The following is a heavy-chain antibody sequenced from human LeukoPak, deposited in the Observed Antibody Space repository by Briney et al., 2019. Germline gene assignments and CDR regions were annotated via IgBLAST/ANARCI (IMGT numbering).Heavy chain of an antibody. Sequence: SVKVSCKASGGTFSSYAISWVRQAPGQGLEWMGRIIPILGIANYAQKFQGRVTITADKSTSTAYMELSSLRSEDTAVYYCARQPANFLAGYFDLWGRGTLVTVSS. J-gene: IGHJ2*01. CDR1: GGTFSSYA. V-gene: IGHV1-69*04. CDR2: IIPILGIA. CDR3: ARQPANFLAGYFDL.